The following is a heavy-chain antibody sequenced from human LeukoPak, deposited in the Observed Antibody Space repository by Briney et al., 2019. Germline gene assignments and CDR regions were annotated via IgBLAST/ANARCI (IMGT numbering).Heavy chain of an antibody. CDR1: EFTFSGSA. CDR2: IRNKVNNYAT. CDR3: TIRAPYFDILTGYYRDYYYGMDV. V-gene: IGHV3-73*01. D-gene: IGHD3-9*01. Sequence: GGSLRLSCAASEFTFSGSAMHWVRQASGKGLEWVGRIRNKVNNYATAYAASVKGRFTISRDDSKNTAYLQMNSLKTEDTAVYYCTIRAPYFDILTGYYRDYYYGMDVWGQGTTVTVSS. J-gene: IGHJ6*02.